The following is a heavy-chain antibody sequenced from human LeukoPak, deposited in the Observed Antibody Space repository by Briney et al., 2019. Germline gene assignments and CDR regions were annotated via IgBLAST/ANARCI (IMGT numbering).Heavy chain of an antibody. D-gene: IGHD3-22*01. CDR1: GFSFSNYW. J-gene: IGHJ3*02. CDR3: ARDLPSSGYWYRDAFDI. V-gene: IGHV3-7*01. CDR2: AKQDGSET. Sequence: GVSLRLSCTASGFSFSNYWMSWVRQAPGKGLEWVGHAKQDGSETYYVDSVKGRFTVSRDNVKNSLFLQMNSLRVEDTAMYYCARDLPSSGYWYRDAFDIWGQGTMVTVSS.